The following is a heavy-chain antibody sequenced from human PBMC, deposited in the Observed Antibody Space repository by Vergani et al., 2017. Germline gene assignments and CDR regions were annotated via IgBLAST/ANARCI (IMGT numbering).Heavy chain of an antibody. CDR2: INHSGST. V-gene: IGHV4-34*01. CDR1: GGSISSYY. J-gene: IGHJ4*02. D-gene: IGHD3-3*01. Sequence: QVQLQESGPGLVKPSETLSLTCTVSGGSISSYYWSWIRQPPGKGLEWIGEINHSGSTNYNPSLKSRVTISVDTSKNQFSLKLSSVTAADTAVYYCARGGYDFWSGYYHAFDYWGQGTLVTVSS. CDR3: ARGGYDFWSGYYHAFDY.